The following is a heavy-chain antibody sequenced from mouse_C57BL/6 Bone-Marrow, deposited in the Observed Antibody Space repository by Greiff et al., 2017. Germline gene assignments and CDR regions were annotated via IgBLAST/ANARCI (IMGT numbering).Heavy chain of an antibody. V-gene: IGHV1-50*01. CDR3: ARGLLSFDY. D-gene: IGHD2-10*01. CDR1: GYTFTSYW. J-gene: IGHJ2*01. Sequence: VQLQQPGAELVKPGASVKLSCKASGYTFTSYWMQWVKQRPGQGLEWIGEIDPSDSYTNYNQKFKGKATLTVDTSSSTAYMQLSSLTSEDSAVYYCARGLLSFDYWGQGTTLTVSS. CDR2: IDPSDSYT.